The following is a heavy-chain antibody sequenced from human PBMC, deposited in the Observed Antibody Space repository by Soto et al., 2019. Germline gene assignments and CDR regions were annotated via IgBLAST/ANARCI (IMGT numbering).Heavy chain of an antibody. J-gene: IGHJ6*02. Sequence: QVQLVESGGGVVQPGRSLRLSCAASGFTFRSYAMHWVRQAPGKGLECVAVISYDGSNKFYRDYVKGRFTISRDNSKNGLDLQINSLRYADTAVYYCARGDREDIAVVVGVRPGEYGVDVWGQGTTVTVSS. CDR1: GFTFRSYA. D-gene: IGHD2-15*01. V-gene: IGHV3-30-3*01. CDR2: ISYDGSNK. CDR3: ARGDREDIAVVVGVRPGEYGVDV.